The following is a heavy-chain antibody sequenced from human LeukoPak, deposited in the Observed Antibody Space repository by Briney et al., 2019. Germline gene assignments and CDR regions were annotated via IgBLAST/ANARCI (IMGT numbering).Heavy chain of an antibody. Sequence: GGSLRLSCAASGFTVSSNYMSWVRQAPGKGLEWVSVIYSGGGTYYADSVKGRFTISRDTSKNTLYLQMNSLRAEDTAVYYCARSQDGGWPGNWFDPWGQGTLVTVSS. CDR2: IYSGGGT. CDR3: ARSQDGGWPGNWFDP. CDR1: GFTVSSNY. D-gene: IGHD6-19*01. J-gene: IGHJ5*02. V-gene: IGHV3-53*01.